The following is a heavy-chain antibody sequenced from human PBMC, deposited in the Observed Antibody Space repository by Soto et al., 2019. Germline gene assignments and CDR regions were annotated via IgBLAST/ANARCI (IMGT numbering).Heavy chain of an antibody. V-gene: IGHV1-69*12. CDR1: GGTFSTYA. CDR3: ASGIQLWLRRINNGYSG. Sequence: QVQLVQSGAEVKKPESSVKVSCKAPGGTFSTYAISWVRQAPGQGLEWMGGIIPMFGTANYAQRFQDRVTITADEYTNTVYMELSSLRSEDTAGYFCASGIQLWLRRINNGYSGWGQGTLVTVSS. CDR2: IIPMFGTA. D-gene: IGHD5-18*01. J-gene: IGHJ4*02.